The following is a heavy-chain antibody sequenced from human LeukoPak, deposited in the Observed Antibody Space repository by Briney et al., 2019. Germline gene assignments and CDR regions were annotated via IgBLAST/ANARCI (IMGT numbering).Heavy chain of an antibody. D-gene: IGHD4-17*01. Sequence: AGGSLRLSCAASGFTFSSYWMHWVRQAPGKGLVWVSRINSDGSSTCYADSVKGRFTISRDNAKNTLYLQMNSLRAEDTAVYYCATNEYGDYFGYFQHWGQGTLVTVSS. J-gene: IGHJ1*01. CDR3: ATNEYGDYFGYFQH. CDR2: INSDGSST. V-gene: IGHV3-74*01. CDR1: GFTFSSYW.